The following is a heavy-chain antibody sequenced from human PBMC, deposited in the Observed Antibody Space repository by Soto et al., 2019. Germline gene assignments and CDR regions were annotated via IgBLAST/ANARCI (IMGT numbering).Heavy chain of an antibody. CDR1: GGTFRNYA. J-gene: IGHJ4*02. Sequence: VQLVQSGAEVKKPGSSVKVSCNVSGGTFRNYAITWVRQAPGQGFEWMGGITPVFDTPNYAQKFQGRVTITADESTSTAYMELTSLRFDDTAVYYCAREVLDSFDSWGQGTVVSVSS. CDR2: ITPVFDTP. V-gene: IGHV1-69*01. CDR3: AREVLDSFDS. D-gene: IGHD3-3*01.